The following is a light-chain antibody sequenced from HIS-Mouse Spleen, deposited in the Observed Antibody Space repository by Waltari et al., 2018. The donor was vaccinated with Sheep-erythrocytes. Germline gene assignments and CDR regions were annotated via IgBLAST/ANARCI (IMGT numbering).Light chain of an antibody. CDR1: SSDVGSYNL. Sequence: QSALTQPASVSGSPGQSITISCTGTSSDVGSYNLVSWSQQHPGKDPKLMIYEGSKRPSGVSNRFSGSQSGNTASLTIAGLQAEDEADYYCCSYAGSSTPWVFGGGTKLTVL. J-gene: IGLJ3*02. CDR2: EGS. V-gene: IGLV2-23*01. CDR3: CSYAGSSTPWV.